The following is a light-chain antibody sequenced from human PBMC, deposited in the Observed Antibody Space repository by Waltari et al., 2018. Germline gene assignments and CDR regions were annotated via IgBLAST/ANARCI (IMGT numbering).Light chain of an antibody. CDR1: QSVSPK. Sequence: IVMTQSPATLSVSPGETVSLSYRAGQSVSPKLAWYQQKPGQAPRLLLYGTFVRATGIPGRFSGSESGTEFTLTSSSLQSEDFALYYCQQYHDSPRTFGGGTKVEI. J-gene: IGKJ4*01. V-gene: IGKV3-15*01. CDR3: QQYHDSPRT. CDR2: GTF.